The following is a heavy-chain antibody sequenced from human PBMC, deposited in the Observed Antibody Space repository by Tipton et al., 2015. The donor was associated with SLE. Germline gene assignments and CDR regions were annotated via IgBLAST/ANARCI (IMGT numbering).Heavy chain of an antibody. V-gene: IGHV4-59*05. CDR2: IYDNGNT. J-gene: IGHJ4*02. CDR1: GGSMSTYY. D-gene: IGHD6-19*01. Sequence: GSLRLSCTVSGGSMSTYYWNWIRQPPGKGLEWVGSIYDNGNTYYNPSLKSRATISADTSKHLFSLKLSSLTAADRAVYYCARRSLLAVPKWGQGTLVTVSS. CDR3: ARRSLLAVPK.